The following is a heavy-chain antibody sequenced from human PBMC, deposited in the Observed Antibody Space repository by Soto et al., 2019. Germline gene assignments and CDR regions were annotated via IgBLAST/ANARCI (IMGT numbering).Heavy chain of an antibody. Sequence: ASVKVSCKASGYTFTSYYMHWVRQAPGQGLEWMGIINPSGGSTSYAQKFQGRVTMTRDTSTSTVYMELSSLRSEDTAVYYCARDPTQTYYYGSGDDAFDIWGQGTMVTVS. CDR1: GYTFTSYY. V-gene: IGHV1-46*03. CDR2: INPSGGST. J-gene: IGHJ3*02. CDR3: ARDPTQTYYYGSGDDAFDI. D-gene: IGHD3-10*01.